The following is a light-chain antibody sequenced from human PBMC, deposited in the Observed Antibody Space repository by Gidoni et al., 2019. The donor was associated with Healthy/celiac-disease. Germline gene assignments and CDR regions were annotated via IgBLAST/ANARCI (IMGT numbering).Light chain of an antibody. CDR3: QQYGSSPPA. V-gene: IGKV3-20*01. CDR1: QRVSSSY. CDR2: GAS. Sequence: DIVLTPSPGTLSLSPGERATLSCRASQRVSSSYLAWDQQKPGQAPRLLIYGASSRATGIPDRFSGSGSGTDFTLTSSRLEPEDFAVYYCQQYGSSPPAFGQGTKLEIK. J-gene: IGKJ2*01.